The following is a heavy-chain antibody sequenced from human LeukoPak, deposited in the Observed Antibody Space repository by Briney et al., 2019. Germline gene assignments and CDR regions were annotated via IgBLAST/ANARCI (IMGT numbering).Heavy chain of an antibody. D-gene: IGHD3-16*01. CDR2: ISSSSSTI. V-gene: IGHV3-48*02. CDR1: GFTFSSYS. J-gene: IGHJ5*02. CDR3: ASFYVWGSYSWFDP. Sequence: GGSLRLSCAASGFTFSSYSMTWVRQAPGKGLEWVSYISSSSSTIYYADSVKGRFTISRDNAKNSLYLQMNSLRDEDTAVYYCASFYVWGSYSWFDPWGQGTLVTVSS.